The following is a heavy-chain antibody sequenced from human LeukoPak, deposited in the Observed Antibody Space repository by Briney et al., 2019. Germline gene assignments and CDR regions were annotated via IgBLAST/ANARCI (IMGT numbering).Heavy chain of an antibody. CDR2: ISSSGSTI. CDR1: GFTFSDYY. D-gene: IGHD3-22*01. V-gene: IGHV3-11*01. CDR3: ARVPYYYDSSGYCYGRVYFDY. J-gene: IGHJ4*02. Sequence: GGSLRLSCAASGFTFSDYYMSWIRQAPGKGLEWVSYISSSGSTIYYADSVKGRFTISRDNAKNSLYLQMNSLRAEDTAVYYCARVPYYYDSSGYCYGRVYFDYWGQGTLVTVSS.